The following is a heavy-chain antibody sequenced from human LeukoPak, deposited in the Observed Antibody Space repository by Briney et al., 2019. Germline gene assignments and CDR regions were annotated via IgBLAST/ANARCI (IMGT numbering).Heavy chain of an antibody. CDR1: GGSISSYY. D-gene: IGHD4-17*01. V-gene: IGHV4-59*01. Sequence: PSETLSLTCTVSGGSISSYYWSWIRQPPGKGLEWIGYIYYSGSTNYNPSLKSRVTISVDTSKNQFSLKLSSVTAADTAVYYCARDQGTVTPFDYWGQGTLVTVSS. CDR3: ARDQGTVTPFDY. CDR2: IYYSGST. J-gene: IGHJ4*02.